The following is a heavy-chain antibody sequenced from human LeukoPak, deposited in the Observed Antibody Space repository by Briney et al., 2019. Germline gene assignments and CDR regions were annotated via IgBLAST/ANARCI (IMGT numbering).Heavy chain of an antibody. Sequence: GGSLRLSCAASGFTFDDYAMHWVRQASGKGLEWVSGISWNSGSIGYADSVKGRFAISRDNAKNSLYLQMNSLRAEDTALYYCAKDVGGIAAAGSMFDPWGQGTLVTVSS. J-gene: IGHJ5*02. V-gene: IGHV3-9*01. CDR1: GFTFDDYA. CDR3: AKDVGGIAAAGSMFDP. CDR2: ISWNSGSI. D-gene: IGHD6-13*01.